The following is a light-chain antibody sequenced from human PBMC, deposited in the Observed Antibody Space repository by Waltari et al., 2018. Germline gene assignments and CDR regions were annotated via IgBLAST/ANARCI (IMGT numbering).Light chain of an antibody. CDR1: SSDVGGYNS. CDR2: DVV. Sequence: QSTLTQPASVSGSLGQSITISCTGPSSDVGGYNSVSWYQQHPGNAPKLMIFDVVNRPSGVSNRFSGCKSGNPASLTISGLQAEDEADYICSSYTTTSVLFGGGTKLTVL. J-gene: IGLJ2*01. CDR3: SSYTTTSVL. V-gene: IGLV2-14*03.